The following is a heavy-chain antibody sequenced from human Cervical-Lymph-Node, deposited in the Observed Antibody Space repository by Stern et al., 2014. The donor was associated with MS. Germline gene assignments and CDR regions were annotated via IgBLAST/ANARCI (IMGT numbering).Heavy chain of an antibody. CDR2: IYPGDSDT. J-gene: IGHJ4*02. V-gene: IGHV5-51*03. Sequence: VQLVQSGAEVTKPGESLKISCKPSGYSFTTNWIGWVRQMPGKGLEWMGIIYPGDSDTRYSPSFQGQVTISVDKSISTVYLQLISLKASDTAMYYCARPLGSYEVFFEYWGQGTQVTVSS. CDR1: GYSFTTNW. D-gene: IGHD3-3*01. CDR3: ARPLGSYEVFFEY.